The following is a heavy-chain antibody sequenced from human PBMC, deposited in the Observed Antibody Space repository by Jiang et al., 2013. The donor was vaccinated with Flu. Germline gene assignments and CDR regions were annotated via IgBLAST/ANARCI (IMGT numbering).Heavy chain of an antibody. V-gene: IGHV1-2*04. CDR3: ARGLSLGRYYGMDV. J-gene: IGHJ6*02. CDR1: GYTFTGYY. Sequence: GAEVKKPGASVKVSCKASGYTFTGYYMHWVRQAPGQGLEWMGWINPNSGGTNYAQKFQGWVTMTRDTSISTAYMELSRLRSDDTAVYYCARGLSLGRYYGMDVWGQGTTVTVSS. CDR2: INPNSGGT. D-gene: IGHD2/OR15-2a*01.